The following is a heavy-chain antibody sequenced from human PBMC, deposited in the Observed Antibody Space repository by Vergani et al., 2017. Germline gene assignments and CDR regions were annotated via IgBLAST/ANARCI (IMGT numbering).Heavy chain of an antibody. CDR1: GFPFSSYS. Sequence: EVQLVESGGGLVKPGGSLRLSCAASGFPFSSYSLNWVRQAPGKGVEWVSSISSSSSYIYYADSLKGRFTISRDNAKNSLYLQMNSLRAEDTAVYYCARDEYSYDYWGQGTLVTVSS. D-gene: IGHD5-18*01. J-gene: IGHJ4*02. V-gene: IGHV3-21*01. CDR3: ARDEYSYDY. CDR2: ISSSSSYI.